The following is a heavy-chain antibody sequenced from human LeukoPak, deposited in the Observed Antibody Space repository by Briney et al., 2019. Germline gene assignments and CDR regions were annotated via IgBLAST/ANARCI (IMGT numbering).Heavy chain of an antibody. D-gene: IGHD3-10*01. V-gene: IGHV3-23*01. CDR3: AKSVYGSGNY. CDR2: VSGGTT. Sequence: SMRLACATPVNTLSSHGMSWVRKAPEKGLEWVSSVSGGTTYYAESVKGRFTISRDNSKNTVSLQMNSLRAEDTAVYYCAKSVYGSGNYWGQGTLVTVSS. J-gene: IGHJ4*02. CDR1: VNTLSSHG.